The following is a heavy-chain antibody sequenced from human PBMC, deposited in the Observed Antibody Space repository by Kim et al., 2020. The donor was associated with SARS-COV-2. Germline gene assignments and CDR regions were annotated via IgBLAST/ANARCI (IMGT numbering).Heavy chain of an antibody. CDR2: TYYRSKWYN. Sequence: SQTLSLTCAISGDSVSSNSAAWNWIRQSPSRGLEWLGRTYYRSKWYNDYAVSVKSRITINPDTSKNQFSLQLNSVTPEDTAVYYCARVPSPYYDYVGSYYYYGMDVWGQGTTVTVSS. J-gene: IGHJ6*02. CDR1: GDSVSSNSAA. D-gene: IGHD3-16*01. CDR3: ARVPSPYYDYVGSYYYYGMDV. V-gene: IGHV6-1*01.